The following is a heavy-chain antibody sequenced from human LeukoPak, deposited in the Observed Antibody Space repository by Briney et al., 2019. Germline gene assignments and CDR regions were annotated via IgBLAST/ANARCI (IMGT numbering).Heavy chain of an antibody. V-gene: IGHV3-48*01. CDR1: GFTFSSYS. J-gene: IGHJ4*02. Sequence: GGSLRPSCAPSGFTFSSYSMNWVRQAPGKGLEWVSYISSSSSTIYYADSVKGRFTISRDNAKNSLYLQMNSLRAEDTAVYYCARSYYDFWSGYTTPDYWGQGTLVTVSS. CDR3: ARSYYDFWSGYTTPDY. D-gene: IGHD3-3*01. CDR2: ISSSSSTI.